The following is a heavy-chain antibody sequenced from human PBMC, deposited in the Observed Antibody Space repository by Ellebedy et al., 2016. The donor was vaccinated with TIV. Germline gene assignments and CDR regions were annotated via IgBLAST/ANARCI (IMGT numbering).Heavy chain of an antibody. CDR1: GFTFSSYG. Sequence: GESLKISCAASGFTFSSYGMHWVRQAPGKGLEWVAVIWYDGSNKYYADSVKGRFTISRDNSKNTLYLQMNSLRAEDTAVYYCARAGSSGWLFGILDIWGQGTLVTVSP. D-gene: IGHD6-19*01. CDR3: ARAGSSGWLFGILDI. V-gene: IGHV3-33*08. J-gene: IGHJ4*02. CDR2: IWYDGSNK.